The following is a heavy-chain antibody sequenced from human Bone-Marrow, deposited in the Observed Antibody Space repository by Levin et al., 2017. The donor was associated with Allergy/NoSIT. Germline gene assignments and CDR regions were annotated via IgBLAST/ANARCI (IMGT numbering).Heavy chain of an antibody. CDR3: ARERYSSSWMTSDWYFDR. CDR1: GGSFSNYT. D-gene: IGHD6-13*01. J-gene: IGHJ2*01. Sequence: KISCKASGGSFSNYTISWVRQAPGQGLEWMGRIIPIIGVANYAQKFQGRVTITADKSTSTAYMELSSLRSEDTAVYYCARERYSSSWMTSDWYFDRWGRGTLVTVSA. V-gene: IGHV1-69*02. CDR2: IIPIIGVA.